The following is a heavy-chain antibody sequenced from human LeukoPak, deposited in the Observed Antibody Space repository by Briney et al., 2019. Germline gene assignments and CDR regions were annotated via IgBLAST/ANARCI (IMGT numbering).Heavy chain of an antibody. D-gene: IGHD4-17*01. CDR3: ARGTGDYASFFDY. Sequence: SETLSLTCTVSGGSISSGGYYWSWIRQHPGKGLEWIGYIYYSGSTYYNPSLKSRVTISVDTSKNQFSLKLSSVTAADTAVYYCARGTGDYASFFDYWGQGTLVTVSS. CDR2: IYYSGST. J-gene: IGHJ4*02. CDR1: GGSISSGGYY. V-gene: IGHV4-31*03.